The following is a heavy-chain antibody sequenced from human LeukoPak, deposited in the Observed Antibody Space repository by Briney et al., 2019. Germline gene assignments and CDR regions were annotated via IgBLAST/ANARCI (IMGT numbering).Heavy chain of an antibody. D-gene: IGHD2-21*01. Sequence: ASVKVSCKASGYTFISYGFSWVRPAPGQGLEWMGWISVHNGNTNYAQNFQDRVTMTTDTSTSTAYMKLRSLRSDDTAVYYCARDSITYCGGECYSGYWGQGTLVTVSS. CDR1: GYTFISYG. V-gene: IGHV1-18*01. J-gene: IGHJ4*01. CDR3: ARDSITYCGGECYSGY. CDR2: ISVHNGNT.